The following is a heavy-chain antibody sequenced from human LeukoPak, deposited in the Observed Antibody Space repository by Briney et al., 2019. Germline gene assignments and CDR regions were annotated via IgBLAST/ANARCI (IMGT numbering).Heavy chain of an antibody. D-gene: IGHD2-2*01. CDR1: GFTFSSYS. CDR3: ARENIVVVPAAMFHYYYGMDV. J-gene: IGHJ6*02. CDR2: ISSSSSYI. Sequence: GGSLRLSCAASGFTFSSYSMNSVRQAPGEGLEWVSSISSSSSYIYYADSVKGRFTISRDNAKNPLYLQMNSLRAEDTAVYYCARENIVVVPAAMFHYYYGMDVWGQGTTVTVSS. V-gene: IGHV3-21*01.